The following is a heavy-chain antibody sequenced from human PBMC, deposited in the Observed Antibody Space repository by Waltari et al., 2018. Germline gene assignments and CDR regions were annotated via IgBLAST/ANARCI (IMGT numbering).Heavy chain of an antibody. Sequence: QVHLLESGGGVVQPGTSLRLYCTVSGFTFLKQGMPWVRQAPGKGLEWVAVVWHDGSQTYYGDSVKGRFTVSRDNSKNMVYLQVDSLKVEDTAVYYCAREAISGSGEYYGMDVWGQGTTVTVS. D-gene: IGHD3-10*01. CDR1: GFTFLKQG. CDR3: AREAISGSGEYYGMDV. V-gene: IGHV3-33*01. CDR2: VWHDGSQT. J-gene: IGHJ6*02.